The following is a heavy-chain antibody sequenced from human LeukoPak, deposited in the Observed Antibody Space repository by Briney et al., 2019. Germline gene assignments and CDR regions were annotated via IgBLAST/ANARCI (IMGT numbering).Heavy chain of an antibody. V-gene: IGHV3-23*01. CDR1: RFSFSSNV. J-gene: IGHJ6*02. CDR2: ISDSGGST. CDR3: ARDDITMVRGVIYGMDV. Sequence: PGGSLRLSCAASRFSFSSNVMTWVRQAPGKGLEWVSSISDSGGSTHYADSVKGRFTISRDNAKNTLYLQMNSLRAEDTAVYYCARDDITMVRGVIYGMDVWGQGTTVTVSS. D-gene: IGHD3-10*01.